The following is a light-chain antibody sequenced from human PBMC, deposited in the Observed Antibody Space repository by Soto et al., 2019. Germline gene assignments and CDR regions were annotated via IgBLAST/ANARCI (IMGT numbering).Light chain of an antibody. CDR2: GAS. V-gene: IGKV3-20*01. Sequence: EIVLTQSPGSLSLSPRERATLSCRASQSVSSNHLAWYQQKPGQAPRLLIYGASRRATGIPDRFSGSGSGTDFTLTISRLEPEDFAVYYCQQYGSSQQTFGQGTKVDIK. J-gene: IGKJ1*01. CDR3: QQYGSSQQT. CDR1: QSVSSNH.